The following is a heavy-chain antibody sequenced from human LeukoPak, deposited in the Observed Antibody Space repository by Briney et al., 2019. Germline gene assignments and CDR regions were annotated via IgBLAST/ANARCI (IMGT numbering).Heavy chain of an antibody. CDR2: ISAYNGNT. V-gene: IGHV1-18*01. CDR1: AYTFTSYG. CDR3: ARGLRGPSYYYYYYMDV. Sequence: ASVKVSCKASAYTFTSYGISWVRQAPGQGLEWMGWISAYNGNTNYAQKLQGRVTMTTDTSTSTAYMELRSLRSDDTAVYYCARGLRGPSYYYYYYMDVWGKGTTVTVSS. J-gene: IGHJ6*03.